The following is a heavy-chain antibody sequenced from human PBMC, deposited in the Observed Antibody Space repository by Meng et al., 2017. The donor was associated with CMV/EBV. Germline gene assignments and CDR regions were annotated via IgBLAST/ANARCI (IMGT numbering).Heavy chain of an antibody. CDR2: INPNSGGT. J-gene: IGHJ4*02. Sequence: ASVKVSCKASGYTFTGYYMHWVRQAPGQGLEWMGWINPNSGGTNYAQKFQGRVTMTRDTSISTAYMELSRLRSDDTAVYYCARRYCSSTSCQRYFDYWARERWSPSPQ. V-gene: IGHV1-2*02. CDR1: GYTFTGYY. D-gene: IGHD2-2*01. CDR3: ARRYCSSTSCQRYFDY.